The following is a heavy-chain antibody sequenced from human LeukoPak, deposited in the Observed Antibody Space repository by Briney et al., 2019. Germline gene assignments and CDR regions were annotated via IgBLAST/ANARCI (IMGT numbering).Heavy chain of an antibody. Sequence: PSETLSLTCTVSGGSISSNYWSWIRQPPGKGLEWIGYIYYSGSTNYNLSLKSRVTISVDTSKNQFSLKLSSVTAADTALYYCARHDSLLVWFDYWGLGTLVTVSS. V-gene: IGHV4-59*08. CDR3: ARHDSLLVWFDY. CDR2: IYYSGST. D-gene: IGHD2-8*01. CDR1: GGSISSNY. J-gene: IGHJ4*02.